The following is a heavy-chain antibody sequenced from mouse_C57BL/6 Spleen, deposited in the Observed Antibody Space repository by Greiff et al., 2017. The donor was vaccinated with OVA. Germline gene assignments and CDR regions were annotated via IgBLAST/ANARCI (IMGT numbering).Heavy chain of an antibody. CDR3: ARGYYGSSYGYFDY. J-gene: IGHJ2*01. CDR2: ISYDGSN. CDR1: GYSITSGYY. V-gene: IGHV3-6*01. Sequence: ESGPGLVKPSQSLSLTCSVTGYSITSGYYWNWIRQFPGNKLEWMGYISYDGSNNYNPSLKNRISITRDTSKNQFFLKLNSVTTEDTATYYCARGYYGSSYGYFDYWGQGTTLTVSS. D-gene: IGHD1-1*01.